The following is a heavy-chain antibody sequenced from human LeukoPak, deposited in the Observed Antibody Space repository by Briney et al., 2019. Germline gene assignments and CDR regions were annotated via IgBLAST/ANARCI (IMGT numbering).Heavy chain of an antibody. J-gene: IGHJ4*02. V-gene: IGHV4-59*08. CDR3: ARLGGYYSPFDY. CDR2: LYYTGST. D-gene: IGHD3-22*01. CDR1: GGSISSHY. Sequence: SETLSLTCSVSGGSISSHYWSWIRQPPGKGLEWIGYLYYTGSTNYNPSLKSRVIISVDTSKNQFSLELSSVTAADTALYYCARLGGYYSPFDYWGQGILVTVSS.